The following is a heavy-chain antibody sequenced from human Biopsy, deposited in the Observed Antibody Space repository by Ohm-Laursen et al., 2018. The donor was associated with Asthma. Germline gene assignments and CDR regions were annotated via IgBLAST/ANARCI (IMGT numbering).Heavy chain of an antibody. D-gene: IGHD5-18*01. J-gene: IGHJ4*02. CDR3: ARDFVDSAMDYFDY. V-gene: IGHV4-31*03. Sequence: NLSLTCTVSGASISSGIYYWSWIRQHPGKGLGWIGYIYYSGSTYYNPSLKSRVTISVDTSKNQFHLKLSSVTAADTAVYYCARDFVDSAMDYFDYWGQGTLVTVSS. CDR1: GASISSGIYY. CDR2: IYYSGST.